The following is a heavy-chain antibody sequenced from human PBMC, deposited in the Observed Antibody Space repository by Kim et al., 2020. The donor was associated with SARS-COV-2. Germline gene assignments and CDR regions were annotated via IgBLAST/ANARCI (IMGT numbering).Heavy chain of an antibody. CDR1: GGTFSSYA. CDR2: IIPIFGTA. Sequence: SVKVSCKASGGTFSSYAISWVRQAPGQGLEWMGGIIPIFGTANYAQKFQGRVTITADESTSTAYMELSSLRSEDTAVYYCARTDYGGSFDDYWGQGTLVTVSS. V-gene: IGHV1-69*13. CDR3: ARTDYGGSFDDY. J-gene: IGHJ4*02. D-gene: IGHD4-17*01.